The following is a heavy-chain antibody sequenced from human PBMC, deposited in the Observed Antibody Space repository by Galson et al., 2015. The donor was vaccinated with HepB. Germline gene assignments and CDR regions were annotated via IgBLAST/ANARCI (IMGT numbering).Heavy chain of an antibody. V-gene: IGHV4-39*07. Sequence: LSLTCTVSGGSISSSSYYWGWLRQPPGKGLEWIGSIYYSGSTYYNPSLKSRVTISVDTSKNQFSLKLSSVTAADTAVYYCAREGAPNRDDAFDIWGQGTMVTVSS. CDR1: GGSISSSSYY. CDR2: IYYSGST. D-gene: IGHD2/OR15-2a*01. J-gene: IGHJ3*02. CDR3: AREGAPNRDDAFDI.